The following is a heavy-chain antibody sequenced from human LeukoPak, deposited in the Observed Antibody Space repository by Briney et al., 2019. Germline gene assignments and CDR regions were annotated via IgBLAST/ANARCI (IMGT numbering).Heavy chain of an antibody. CDR2: IYPGDSDT. J-gene: IGHJ5*02. V-gene: IGHV5-51*01. CDR3: ARQYHYGSGPSRIWFDP. CDR1: GYSFTSYW. D-gene: IGHD3-10*01. Sequence: GESLKISCKGSGYSFTSYWIGWVRQMPGKGLEWMGIIYPGDSDTRYSPSFQGQVTISADKSISTAYLQWSSLKASDTAMYYCARQYHYGSGPSRIWFDPWGQGTLVTVSS.